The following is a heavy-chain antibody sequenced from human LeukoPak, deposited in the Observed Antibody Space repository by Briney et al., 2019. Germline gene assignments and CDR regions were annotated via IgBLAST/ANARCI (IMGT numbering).Heavy chain of an antibody. D-gene: IGHD3-16*01. CDR1: GFTFSSYA. V-gene: IGHV3-23*01. CDR3: AKSYVGDYYYYMDV. J-gene: IGHJ6*03. Sequence: GGSLRLSCAASGFTFSSYARSWVRQAPGKGLEWVSAISGSGGSTYYADSVKGRFTISRDNSKNTLYLQMNSLRAEDTAVYYCAKSYVGDYYYYMDVWGKGTTVTVSS. CDR2: ISGSGGST.